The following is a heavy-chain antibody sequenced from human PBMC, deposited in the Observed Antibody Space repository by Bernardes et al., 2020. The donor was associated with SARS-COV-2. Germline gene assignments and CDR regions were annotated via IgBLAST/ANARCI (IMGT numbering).Heavy chain of an antibody. J-gene: IGHJ5*02. Sequence: SETLSLTCTVAGDSMNSSTYYWGWLRQPPGKGLEWIWSIYYSGSIYYNPSLKSRVTISVNTSKNQFSLKLTSVTAADTAVYYCGRRWGYCSGGNCYDWFDPWGQGTLVTVSS. CDR1: GDSMNSSTYY. V-gene: IGHV4-39*01. CDR2: IYYSGSI. D-gene: IGHD2-15*01. CDR3: GRRWGYCSGGNCYDWFDP.